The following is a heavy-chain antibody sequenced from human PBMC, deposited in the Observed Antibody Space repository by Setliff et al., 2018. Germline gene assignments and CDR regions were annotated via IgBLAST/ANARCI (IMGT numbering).Heavy chain of an antibody. J-gene: IGHJ3*02. CDR3: ARDRFYNSWSGTSITAPHDAFDI. V-gene: IGHV1-46*03. Sequence: ASVKVSCKASGYTLSKYYMHWVRQAPGQGLEWMGIINPSGGLTRYAQKFQGRVTMTSDTSTNTVYLEVSSLRSEDTAVYFCARDRFYNSWSGTSITAPHDAFDIWGQGTMVTVS. CDR1: GYTLSKYY. CDR2: INPSGGLT. D-gene: IGHD3-3*01.